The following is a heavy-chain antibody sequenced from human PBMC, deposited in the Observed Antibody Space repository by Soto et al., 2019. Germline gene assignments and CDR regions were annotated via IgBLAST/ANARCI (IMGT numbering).Heavy chain of an antibody. J-gene: IGHJ5*01. Sequence: PSETLSLTCTVSGGSISSSPHCWGWIRHPPGKGLEWIASSHYSGSAYYNPSLKSRVTISVDTSKSQYSLILTSVTAADTAVYYCATQYYYDSSGYYPSTTWFDFWGHGTLVTVSS. CDR3: ATQYYYDSSGYYPSTTWFDF. CDR2: SHYSGSA. D-gene: IGHD3-22*01. CDR1: GGSISSSPHC. V-gene: IGHV4-39*01.